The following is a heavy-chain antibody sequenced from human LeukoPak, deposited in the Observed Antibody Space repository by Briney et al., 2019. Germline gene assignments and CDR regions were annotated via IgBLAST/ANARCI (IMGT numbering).Heavy chain of an antibody. D-gene: IGHD3-9*01. V-gene: IGHV3-20*04. CDR3: AKDQRYFDWLHFDY. Sequence: GGSLRLSCGASGFTFDDYGMSWVRHAPGKGLEWVSGINWNGGSTGYADSVKGRFTISRDNSKNTLYLQMNSLRAEDTAVYYCAKDQRYFDWLHFDYWGQGTLVTVSS. CDR2: INWNGGST. J-gene: IGHJ4*02. CDR1: GFTFDDYG.